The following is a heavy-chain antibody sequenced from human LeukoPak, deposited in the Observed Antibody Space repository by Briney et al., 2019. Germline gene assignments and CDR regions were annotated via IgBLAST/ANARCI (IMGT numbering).Heavy chain of an antibody. V-gene: IGHV3-23*01. D-gene: IGHD1-7*01. J-gene: IGHJ5*02. CDR1: GFPFSSYA. CDR2: ISDAADNT. CDR3: AKDPYKWTYGGWFDP. Sequence: GGSLRLSCAASGFPFSSYAMSWVRPAPGKGREWVSAISDAADNTYYADSVKGRFTISRDNSKNTLYLHINSLRADDTAIYYCAKDPYKWTYGGWFDPWGQGTLVTVSS.